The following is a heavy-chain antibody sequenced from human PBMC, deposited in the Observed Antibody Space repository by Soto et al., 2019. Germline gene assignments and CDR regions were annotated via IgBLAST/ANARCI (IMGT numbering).Heavy chain of an antibody. Sequence: QVQLVQSGTEVKKPGASVKVSCKTSGYSFTKYGLHWVRQAPGQRREWMGWINPGNGDTKYSQKFQGRVTITRDTAAATVYMELSSLRSEDSAVLYCARTDCSSTSCYNYYYYGMDVWGQGTTVTVSS. D-gene: IGHD2-2*01. CDR3: ARTDCSSTSCYNYYYYGMDV. CDR2: INPGNGDT. V-gene: IGHV1-3*01. J-gene: IGHJ6*02. CDR1: GYSFTKYG.